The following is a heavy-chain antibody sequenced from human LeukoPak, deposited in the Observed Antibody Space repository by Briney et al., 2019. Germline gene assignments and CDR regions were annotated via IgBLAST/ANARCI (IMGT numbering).Heavy chain of an antibody. Sequence: TSETLSLTCAVYGGSFSGYYWSWIRQPPGKGLEWIGEINHSGSTNCNPSLKSRVTISVDTSKNQFSLKLSSVTAADTAVYYCARGRTLGYCSSTSCQRLANYFDYWGQGTLVTVSS. D-gene: IGHD2-2*03. CDR3: ARGRTLGYCSSTSCQRLANYFDY. J-gene: IGHJ4*02. CDR2: INHSGST. CDR1: GGSFSGYY. V-gene: IGHV4-34*01.